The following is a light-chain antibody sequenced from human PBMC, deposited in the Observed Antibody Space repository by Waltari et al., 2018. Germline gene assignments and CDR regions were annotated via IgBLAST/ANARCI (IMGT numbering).Light chain of an antibody. V-gene: IGKV1-33*01. Sequence: DIQMTQSPSSLSASIGDRVTITCQASQDIRNYLNWFQQKPGKAPKLLIYDASNLETGVPSRFSGSGSGTDFTFTISSLQPEDIGTYYCQQYDNLLPFTFGPGNKVEIK. CDR1: QDIRNY. J-gene: IGKJ3*01. CDR2: DAS. CDR3: QQYDNLLPFT.